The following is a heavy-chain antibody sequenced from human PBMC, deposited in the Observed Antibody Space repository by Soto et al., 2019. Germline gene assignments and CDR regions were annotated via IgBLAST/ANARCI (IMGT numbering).Heavy chain of an antibody. J-gene: IGHJ4*02. CDR3: AHMATFGGTETFDY. V-gene: IGHV2-5*01. Sequence: SGPTLVNPTQTLTLTCTFSGFSLSTSGVGVGWIRQSPGKALDWLALIYWNDDRRYSPSLKGRLTITKDTSKNQVVLTVTNMDPVDSATYSCAHMATFGGTETFDYWGQGILGTVSS. CDR2: IYWNDDR. CDR1: GFSLSTSGVG. D-gene: IGHD3-16*01.